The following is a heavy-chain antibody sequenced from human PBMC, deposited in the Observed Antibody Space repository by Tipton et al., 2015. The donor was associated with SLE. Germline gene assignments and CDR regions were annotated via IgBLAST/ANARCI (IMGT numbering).Heavy chain of an antibody. J-gene: IGHJ6*02. V-gene: IGHV3-23*01. CDR1: GFTFSSYA. Sequence: GSLRLSCAASGFTFSSYAMSWVRQAPEKGLEWVSAISGSGGSTYYADSVKGRFTISRDNSKNTLYLQMNSLRAEDTAVYYCAKDGSGSYSRGGMDVWGQGTTVTVSS. D-gene: IGHD3-10*01. CDR3: AKDGSGSYSRGGMDV. CDR2: ISGSGGST.